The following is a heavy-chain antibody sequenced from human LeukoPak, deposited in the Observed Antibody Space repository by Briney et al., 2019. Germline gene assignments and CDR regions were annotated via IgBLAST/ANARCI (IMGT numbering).Heavy chain of an antibody. D-gene: IGHD6-13*01. CDR1: GFTFSDYY. V-gene: IGHV3-11*01. CDR3: ARRDIAAARGAFDI. J-gene: IGHJ3*02. CDR2: ISSSGSTI. Sequence: GGSQRRSCAASGFTFSDYYKGWSRQYPGRGREGFSYISSSGSTIYYADSVKGRFTISRDNAKNSLYLQMNSLRAEDTAVYYCARRDIAAARGAFDIWGQGTMVTVSS.